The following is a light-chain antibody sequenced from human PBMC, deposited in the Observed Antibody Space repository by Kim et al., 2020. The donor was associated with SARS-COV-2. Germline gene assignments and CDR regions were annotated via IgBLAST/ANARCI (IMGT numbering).Light chain of an antibody. Sequence: SYELTQPPSVSVSPGQTARITCSGDALAKQSAYWYQQKPGQAPVLVIYKDSERPSGIPERFSGPSSGTTVTLTISGVQAEDEADYYCQSADSSGAYWVFG. CDR1: ALAKQS. V-gene: IGLV3-25*03. J-gene: IGLJ3*02. CDR3: QSADSSGAYWV. CDR2: KDS.